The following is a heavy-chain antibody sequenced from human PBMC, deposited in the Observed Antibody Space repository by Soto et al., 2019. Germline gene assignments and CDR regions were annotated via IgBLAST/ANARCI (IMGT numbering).Heavy chain of an antibody. D-gene: IGHD5-12*01. V-gene: IGHV1-8*01. CDR1: GYTFTSYD. CDR3: ARSLSGYDPEDAFDI. CDR2: MNPNSGNT. Sequence: ASVKVSCKASGYTFTSYDINWVRQATGQGLERMGWMNPNSGNTVYAQKFQGRVTITRNTSISTAYMELSSLRSEDTAVYYCARSLSGYDPEDAFDIWGQGIMVTVSS. J-gene: IGHJ3*02.